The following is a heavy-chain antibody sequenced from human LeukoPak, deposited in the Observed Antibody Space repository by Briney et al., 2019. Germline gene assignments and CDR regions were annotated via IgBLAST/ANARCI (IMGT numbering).Heavy chain of an antibody. Sequence: SETLSLTCAVYGGSFSGYYWRWIRQPPGKGLEWIGEINHSGSTNYNPSLKSRVTISVDTSKNQFSLKLSSVTAADTAVYYCARGFRRGGWFDPWGQGTLVTVSP. J-gene: IGHJ5*02. V-gene: IGHV4-34*01. D-gene: IGHD2-15*01. CDR2: INHSGST. CDR3: ARGFRRGGWFDP. CDR1: GGSFSGYY.